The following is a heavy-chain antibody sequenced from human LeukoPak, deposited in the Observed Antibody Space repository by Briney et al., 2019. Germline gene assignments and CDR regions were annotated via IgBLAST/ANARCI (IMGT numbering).Heavy chain of an antibody. Sequence: SVKVSCKASGFTFTSSAMQWVRQARGQRLEWIGXIVXXSXXXNYAQKFQERVTVTRDMSTSTAYMELSSLRSEDTAVYYCAANPKGDYYDSSGYMTGYYYYGMDVWGQGTTVTVSS. V-gene: IGHV1-58*02. CDR1: GFTFTSSA. D-gene: IGHD3-22*01. CDR3: AANPKGDYYDSSGYMTGYYYYGMDV. CDR2: IVXXSXXX. J-gene: IGHJ6*02.